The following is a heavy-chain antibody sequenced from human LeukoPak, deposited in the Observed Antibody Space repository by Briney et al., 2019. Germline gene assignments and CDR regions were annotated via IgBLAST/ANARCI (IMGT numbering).Heavy chain of an antibody. J-gene: IGHJ4*02. CDR2: ISSRGSTI. CDR1: GFTFSSYT. Sequence: PGGSLRLSCAASGFTFSSYTMNWVRQAPGKGLEWVSYISSRGSTIYYADSVKGRFTISRDNSKNTLYLQMNSLRAEDTAVYYCAKDGIGSSEQIDYWGQGTLVTVSS. D-gene: IGHD6-6*01. V-gene: IGHV3-48*01. CDR3: AKDGIGSSEQIDY.